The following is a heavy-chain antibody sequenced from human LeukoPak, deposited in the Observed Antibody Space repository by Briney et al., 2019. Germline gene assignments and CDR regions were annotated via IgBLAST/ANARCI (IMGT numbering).Heavy chain of an antibody. D-gene: IGHD3-10*01. Sequence: SETLSLTCTVSGGSISSYYWSWIRQPPGKGLEWIGYIYYSGSTNYNPSLKSRVTISVDTSKNQFSLKLSSVTAADTAVYYCARGGVKGSVDYWGQGTLVTVSS. CDR3: ARGGVKGSVDY. V-gene: IGHV4-59*12. CDR2: IYYSGST. CDR1: GGSISSYY. J-gene: IGHJ4*02.